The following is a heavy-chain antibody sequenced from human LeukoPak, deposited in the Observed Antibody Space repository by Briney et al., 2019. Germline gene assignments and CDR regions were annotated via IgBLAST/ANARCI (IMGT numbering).Heavy chain of an antibody. CDR2: ISGSGGST. Sequence: GGSLRLSCAASGFTFSSYAMSWVRQAPGKGLEWVSAISGSGGSTYYADSVKGRFTISRDNAKNSLYLQMNSLRAEDMALYYCAKGSSAWNEVFHFDYWGQGTLVTVSS. V-gene: IGHV3-23*01. CDR1: GFTFSSYA. J-gene: IGHJ4*02. D-gene: IGHD6-19*01. CDR3: AKGSSAWNEVFHFDY.